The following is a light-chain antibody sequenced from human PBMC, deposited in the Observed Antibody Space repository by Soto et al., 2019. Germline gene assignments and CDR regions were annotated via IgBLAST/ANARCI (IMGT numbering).Light chain of an antibody. CDR3: QQYYSYPPYT. Sequence: AIRMTQSPSSLSASTGDRVTITCRASQGISSYLAWYQQKPGKAPKLLIYAASTLQSGVPSRFSGSGSGTDFTLTISCLQSEDFATYYCQQYYSYPPYTFGQGTKQEIK. CDR2: AAS. CDR1: QGISSY. J-gene: IGKJ2*01. V-gene: IGKV1-8*01.